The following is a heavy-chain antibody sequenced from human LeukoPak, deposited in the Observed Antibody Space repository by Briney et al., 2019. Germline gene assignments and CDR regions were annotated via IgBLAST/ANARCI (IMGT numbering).Heavy chain of an antibody. Sequence: GGSLRLSCAASGFSFSDYNMHWVRQAPGKGLEWMAVISYNGINEYYADSVKGRFTISRDNSKSTLLLQMNSLRAEDTAVYYCAREEMEVYYFDYWGQGTLVTVSS. D-gene: IGHD5-24*01. J-gene: IGHJ4*02. V-gene: IGHV3-30*03. CDR2: ISYNGINE. CDR1: GFSFSDYN. CDR3: AREEMEVYYFDY.